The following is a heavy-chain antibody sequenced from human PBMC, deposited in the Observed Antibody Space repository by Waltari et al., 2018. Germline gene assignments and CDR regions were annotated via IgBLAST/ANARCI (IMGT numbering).Heavy chain of an antibody. Sequence: QVQLQQWGAGLLKPSETLSLTCAVYGGSFSGYYWSWIRQPPGKGLEWIGEINHSGSTNSNPSLKSRVTISVDTSKNQFSLKLSSVTAADTAVYYCARGDYDILTGYQYYFDYWGQGTLVTVSS. D-gene: IGHD3-9*01. V-gene: IGHV4-34*01. CDR3: ARGDYDILTGYQYYFDY. J-gene: IGHJ4*02. CDR1: GGSFSGYY. CDR2: INHSGST.